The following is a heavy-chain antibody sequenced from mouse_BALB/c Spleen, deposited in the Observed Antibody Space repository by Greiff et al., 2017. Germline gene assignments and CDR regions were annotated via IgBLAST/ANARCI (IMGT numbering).Heavy chain of an antibody. CDR2: FYPGSGSI. D-gene: IGHD1-1*01. V-gene: IGHV1-62-2*01. Sequence: VQLQQSGAELVKPGASVKLSCKASGYTFTEYTIHWVKQRSGQGLEWIGWFYPGSGSIKYNEKFKDKATLTADKSSSTVYMELSRLTSEDSAVYFCARHEDGHYYGSFYAMDYWGQGTSVTVSS. CDR1: GYTFTEYT. J-gene: IGHJ4*01. CDR3: ARHEDGHYYGSFYAMDY.